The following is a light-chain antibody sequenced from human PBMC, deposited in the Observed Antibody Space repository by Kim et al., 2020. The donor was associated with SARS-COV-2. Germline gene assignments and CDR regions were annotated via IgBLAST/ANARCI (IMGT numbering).Light chain of an antibody. Sequence: SASVGDRVTITCRASQRISSWLAWYQQKPGKAPKLLIYKASSLESGVPSTFSGSGSGTEFTLTISSLQPDDFATYYCQQYNSYSGTFGQGTKLEI. CDR3: QQYNSYSGT. V-gene: IGKV1-5*03. CDR2: KAS. CDR1: QRISSW. J-gene: IGKJ2*01.